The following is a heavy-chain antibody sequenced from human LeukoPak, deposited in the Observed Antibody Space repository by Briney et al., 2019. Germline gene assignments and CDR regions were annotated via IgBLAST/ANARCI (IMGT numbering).Heavy chain of an antibody. V-gene: IGHV1-8*03. CDR3: ARGDWNYGFDY. CDR1: GGTFTSYD. CDR2: MNPNSGNT. Sequence: ASVKVSCKASGGTFTSYDINWVRQATGQGLEWMGWMNPNSGNTGYAQKFQGRVTITRNTSISTAYMELSSLRSEDTAVYYCARGDWNYGFDYWGQGTLVTVSS. J-gene: IGHJ4*02. D-gene: IGHD1-7*01.